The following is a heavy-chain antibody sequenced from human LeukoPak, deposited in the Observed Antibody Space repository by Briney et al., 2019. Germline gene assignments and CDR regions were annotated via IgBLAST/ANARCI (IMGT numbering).Heavy chain of an antibody. CDR2: INHSGST. D-gene: IGHD2-2*01. CDR3: ARAGVVVPATNWFDP. Sequence: PSETLSLTCAVYGGSFSGYYWSWIRQPPGKGLEWIGEINHSGSTNYNPSLESRVTISVDTSKNQFSLKLSSVTAADTAVYYCARAGVVVPATNWFDPWGQGTPVTVSS. CDR1: GGSFSGYY. V-gene: IGHV4-34*01. J-gene: IGHJ5*02.